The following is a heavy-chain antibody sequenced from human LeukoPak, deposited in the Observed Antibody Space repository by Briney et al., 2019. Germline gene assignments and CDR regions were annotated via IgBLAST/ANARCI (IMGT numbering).Heavy chain of an antibody. CDR3: ASILSGYSRGYNWFDP. Sequence: SETLSLTCAVSGYSISSGYYWGWIRQPPGKGLEWIGSIYHSGSTNYNPSLKSRVTISVDTSKNQFSLKLSSVTAADTAVYYCASILSGYSRGYNWFDPWGQGTLVTVSS. V-gene: IGHV4-38-2*01. D-gene: IGHD3-22*01. J-gene: IGHJ5*02. CDR2: IYHSGST. CDR1: GYSISSGYY.